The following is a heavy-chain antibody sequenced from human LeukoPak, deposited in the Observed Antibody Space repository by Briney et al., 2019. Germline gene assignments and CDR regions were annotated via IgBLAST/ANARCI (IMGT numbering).Heavy chain of an antibody. Sequence: PQASVKVSCKASGYTFTDDYVYWVRQAPGQGLEWVGWINPKSGGTNYAQRFQGRVSMTRDTSISTAYMELTRLRSDDTAVYYCARERNGSHGYWFDPWGQGTLVIVSS. CDR2: INPKSGGT. V-gene: IGHV1-2*02. CDR3: ARERNGSHGYWFDP. J-gene: IGHJ5*02. D-gene: IGHD1-26*01. CDR1: GYTFTDDY.